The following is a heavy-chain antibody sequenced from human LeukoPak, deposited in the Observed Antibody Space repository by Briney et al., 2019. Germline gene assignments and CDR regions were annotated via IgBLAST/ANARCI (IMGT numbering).Heavy chain of an antibody. CDR3: ATIVSDSSGWYHFDH. CDR1: GFTLSSFG. V-gene: IGHV3-30*03. D-gene: IGHD6-19*01. J-gene: IGHJ4*02. CDR2: ISDDGSNR. Sequence: GGSLRLSCTASGFTLSSFGMHWVRQAPGKGLEWVAVISDDGSNRYYADSVKGRFTISRDYSKNTLNLQMNSLRAEDTAVYYCATIVSDSSGWYHFDHWGQGALVTVSS.